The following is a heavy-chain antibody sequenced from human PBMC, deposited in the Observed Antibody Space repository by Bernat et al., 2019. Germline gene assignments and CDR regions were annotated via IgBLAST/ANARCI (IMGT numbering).Heavy chain of an antibody. J-gene: IGHJ4*02. CDR2: IYPGDSDT. CDR1: GYNFPSYW. D-gene: IGHD3-10*01. CDR3: ARNLLPGGSGSYHLDY. Sequence: EVQLVQSGAEVKKPGESLKISCKGSGYNFPSYWIAWVRQMPGKGLEWMGIIYPGDSDTRYSPSFQGQVTMSADKSSSTAYLQWSSLKASDTAMYYCARNLLPGGSGSYHLDYWGQGTLVTASS. V-gene: IGHV5-51*01.